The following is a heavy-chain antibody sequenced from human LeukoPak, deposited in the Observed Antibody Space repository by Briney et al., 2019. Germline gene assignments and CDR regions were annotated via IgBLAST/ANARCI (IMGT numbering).Heavy chain of an antibody. V-gene: IGHV3-48*03. CDR2: ISSSGSTI. D-gene: IGHD6-6*01. CDR3: ARDASSSSPYYYYMDV. CDR1: GFTFSSYE. J-gene: IGHJ6*03. Sequence: SGGSLRLSCAASGFTFSSYEMNWVRQAPGKGLEWVSYISSSGSTIYYADSVKGRFTISRDNAKNSLYLQMNSLRAEDTAVYYCARDASSSSPYYYYMDVWGKGTTVTVSS.